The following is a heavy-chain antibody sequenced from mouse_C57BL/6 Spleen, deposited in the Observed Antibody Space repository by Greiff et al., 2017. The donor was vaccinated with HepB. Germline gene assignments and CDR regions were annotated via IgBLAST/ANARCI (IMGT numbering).Heavy chain of an antibody. CDR1: GFTFSDYG. J-gene: IGHJ3*01. CDR2: ISSGSSTI. Sequence: DVMLVESGGGLVKPGGSLKLSCAASGFTFSDYGMHWVRQAPEKGLEWVAYISSGSSTIYYADTVKGRFTISKDNAKNTLFLQMTSLRSEDTAMYYCARGDYDVWCAYWGQGTLVTVSA. CDR3: ARGDYDVWCAY. D-gene: IGHD2-4*01. V-gene: IGHV5-17*01.